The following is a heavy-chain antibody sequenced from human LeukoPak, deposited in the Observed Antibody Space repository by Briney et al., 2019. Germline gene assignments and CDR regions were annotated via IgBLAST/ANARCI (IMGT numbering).Heavy chain of an antibody. V-gene: IGHV1-2*02. CDR2: INPNSGGT. D-gene: IGHD6-6*01. Sequence: GASVKVSCKASGYTFTGYYMHWVRQAPGQGLEWMGWINPNSGGTNYAQKFQGRVTMTRDTSISTAYMELSRLRSDDTAVYYCAREVQQLVNSWFDPWGQGTLVTVSS. CDR3: AREVQQLVNSWFDP. CDR1: GYTFTGYY. J-gene: IGHJ5*02.